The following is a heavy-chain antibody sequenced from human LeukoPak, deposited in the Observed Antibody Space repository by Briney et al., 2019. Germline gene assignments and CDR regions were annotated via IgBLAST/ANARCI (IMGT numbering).Heavy chain of an antibody. CDR1: GYTFISYD. D-gene: IGHD2-2*01. CDR3: ARDRMGDCATTSCYLAF. J-gene: IGHJ4*02. V-gene: IGHV1-2*02. Sequence: GASVKVSCKASGYTFISYDINWVRQATGQGLEWMGWMNPNSGDTNYAQKFQGRVTMTRDTSITTAYMELSGLTSDDTAMYYCARDRMGDCATTSCYLAFWGQGALVTVSS. CDR2: MNPNSGDT.